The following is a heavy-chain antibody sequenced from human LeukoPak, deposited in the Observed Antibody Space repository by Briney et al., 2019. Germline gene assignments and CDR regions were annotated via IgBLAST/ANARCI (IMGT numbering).Heavy chain of an antibody. J-gene: IGHJ6*02. CDR2: INHSGST. D-gene: IGHD1-7*01. CDR1: GGSFSGYY. CDR3: ARRNYATTYYYGMDV. Sequence: SETLSLTCAVYGGSFSGYYWSWIRQPPGKGLEWIGEINHSGSTNYNPSLKSRVTISVDTSKNQFSLKLSSVTAADTAVYYCARRNYATTYYYGMDVWGQGTTVTVSS. V-gene: IGHV4-34*01.